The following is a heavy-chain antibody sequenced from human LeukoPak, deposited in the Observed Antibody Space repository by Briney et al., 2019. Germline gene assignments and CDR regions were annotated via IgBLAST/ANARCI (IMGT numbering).Heavy chain of an antibody. Sequence: PSETLSLTCTVSGGSISSYYWSWIRQPAGKGLEWIGCIYTSGSTNYNPSLKSRVTMSVDTSKNQFSLKLSSVTAADTAVYYCATSGRGTIFGVVIAKFDYWGQGTLVTVSS. D-gene: IGHD3-3*01. CDR1: GGSISSYY. CDR2: IYTSGST. J-gene: IGHJ4*02. CDR3: ATSGRGTIFGVVIAKFDY. V-gene: IGHV4-4*07.